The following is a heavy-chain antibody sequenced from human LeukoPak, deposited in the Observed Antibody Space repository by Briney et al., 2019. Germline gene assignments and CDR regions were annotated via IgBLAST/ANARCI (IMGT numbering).Heavy chain of an antibody. V-gene: IGHV4-39*07. CDR3: ARYQWAHYYYYYMDV. J-gene: IGHJ6*03. D-gene: IGHD1-26*01. Sequence: PSETLSLTCTVSGGSISSSSYYWGWIRQPPGKGLEWIGSIYYSGSTYYNPSLKSRVTISVDKSKNQFSLKLSSVTAADTAVYYCARYQWAHYYYYYMDVWGKGTTVTVSS. CDR2: IYYSGST. CDR1: GGSISSSSYY.